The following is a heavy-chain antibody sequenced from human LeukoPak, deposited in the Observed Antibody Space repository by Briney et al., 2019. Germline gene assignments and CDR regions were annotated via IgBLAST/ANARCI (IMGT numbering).Heavy chain of an antibody. CDR1: GFIFSSDS. CDR3: ARDRVATIFTYHPMFDS. D-gene: IGHD3-10*02. J-gene: IGHJ5*01. V-gene: IGHV3-21*01. Sequence: GGSLRLSCATSGFIFSSDSMIWVRQAPGKGLDWVSSISSTGAYIYYADSLKGRFTISRDNAKNTLYLQMNSLRAEDTAVYYCARDRVATIFTYHPMFDSWGPGTLVTVSS. CDR2: ISSTGAYI.